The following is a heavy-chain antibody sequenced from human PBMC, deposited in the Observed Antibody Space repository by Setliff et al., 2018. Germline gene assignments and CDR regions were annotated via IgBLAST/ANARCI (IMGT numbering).Heavy chain of an antibody. CDR3: AAGLGRDGLVVV. D-gene: IGHD2-21*01. J-gene: IGHJ4*02. CDR1: GFTFTSSA. Sequence: ASVKVSCTASGFTFTSSAMQWVRQARGQRLEWIGWIVVGSGNTNYAQKFQERVTITRDMSTSTAYMELSSLRSEDTAVYYCAAGLGRDGLVVVWGQGTLVTVSS. CDR2: IVVGSGNT. V-gene: IGHV1-58*02.